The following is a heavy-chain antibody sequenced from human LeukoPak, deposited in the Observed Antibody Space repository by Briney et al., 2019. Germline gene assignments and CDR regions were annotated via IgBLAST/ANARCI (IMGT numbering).Heavy chain of an antibody. Sequence: GGSLRLSCAASGFTFSDYYMTWIRQAPGKGLEWVSYISNSGSTIYYAASVKGRFTISRDNGKNSLYLQMNSLRAEDTAVYYCAREHTSGTYYIDYWGQGILVTVSS. CDR1: GFTFSDYY. J-gene: IGHJ4*02. V-gene: IGHV3-11*01. CDR2: ISNSGSTI. CDR3: AREHTSGTYYIDY. D-gene: IGHD1-26*01.